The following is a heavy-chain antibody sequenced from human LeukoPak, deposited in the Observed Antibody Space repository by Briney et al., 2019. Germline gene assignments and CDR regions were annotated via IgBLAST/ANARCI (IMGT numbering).Heavy chain of an antibody. CDR2: ITPNLRAT. V-gene: IGHV1-2*02. D-gene: IGHD1-26*01. J-gene: IGHJ3*02. CDR3: ARAQYSGSYHAFDI. Sequence: VASVKVSCKASGYTFTGYYMHWVGQAPGQGLEGMGLITPNLRATISPLTFYGRLPMPRPPPISTAYMELSRLRSDHPAVYYCARAQYSGSYHAFDIWGQGTMVTVSS. CDR1: GYTFTGYY.